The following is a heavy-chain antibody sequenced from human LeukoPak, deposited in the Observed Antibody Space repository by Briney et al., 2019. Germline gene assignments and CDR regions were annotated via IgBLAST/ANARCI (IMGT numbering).Heavy chain of an antibody. D-gene: IGHD6-19*01. V-gene: IGHV3-23*01. Sequence: SGGSLRLSCAASGFTFSSYAMSWVRQAPGKGLEWVSAISGSGGSTYYADSVKGRLTISRDNSKNTLYLQMNSLRAEDTAVYYCAKACSSGWLLRQDFDYWGQGTLVTVSS. CDR2: ISGSGGST. CDR3: AKACSSGWLLRQDFDY. J-gene: IGHJ4*02. CDR1: GFTFSSYA.